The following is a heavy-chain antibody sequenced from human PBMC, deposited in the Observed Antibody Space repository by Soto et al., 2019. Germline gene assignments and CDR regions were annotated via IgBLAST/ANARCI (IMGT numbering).Heavy chain of an antibody. D-gene: IGHD5-12*01. CDR2: IYYRGST. CDR3: ARGEYSGYDYSWFDP. V-gene: IGHV4-59*01. CDR1: GDSISSYY. J-gene: IGHJ5*02. Sequence: SETLSLTCTVSGDSISSYYWNWIRQPPGKELEWIGYIYYRGSTNYNPSLKSRVTISVDTSKNQFSLKLRSVTAADTAIYYCARGEYSGYDYSWFDPWGQGTQVTVSS.